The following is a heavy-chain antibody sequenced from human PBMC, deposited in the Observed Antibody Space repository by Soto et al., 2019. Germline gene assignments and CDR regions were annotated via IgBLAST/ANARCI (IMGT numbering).Heavy chain of an antibody. J-gene: IGHJ3*02. V-gene: IGHV1-69*06. Sequence: SVKVSCKASGGTFSSYAISWVRQAPGQGLEWMGGIIPIFGTANYAQKFQGRVTITADKSTSTAYMELSSLRSEDTAVYYCAREPGVGSYYGSGSYYRVSDAFDIWGQGTMVTVSS. CDR3: AREPGVGSYYGSGSYYRVSDAFDI. CDR2: IIPIFGTA. D-gene: IGHD3-10*01. CDR1: GGTFSSYA.